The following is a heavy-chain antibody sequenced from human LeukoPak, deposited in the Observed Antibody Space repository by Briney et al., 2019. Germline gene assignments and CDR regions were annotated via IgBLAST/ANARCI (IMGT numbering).Heavy chain of an antibody. CDR2: IKQDESEK. CDR3: ATDVLGGFFDY. CDR1: GFTFSNYW. D-gene: IGHD1-26*01. Sequence: PGGSLRLSCAASGFTFSNYWMSWIRQAPGKGLEWVANIKQDESEKYYVDSVEGRFTISRDNAKNSVYLQMNSLRADDTAVCYCATDVLGGFFDYWGQGTLVTVSS. J-gene: IGHJ4*02. V-gene: IGHV3-7*01.